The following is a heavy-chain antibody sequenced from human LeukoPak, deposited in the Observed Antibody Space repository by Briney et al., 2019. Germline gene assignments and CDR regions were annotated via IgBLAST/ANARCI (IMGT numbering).Heavy chain of an antibody. V-gene: IGHV4-59*01. CDR3: ARTLGYCSSTSCNGAFDY. CDR2: IYYSGST. J-gene: IGHJ4*02. Sequence: SETLSLTCTVSGGSISSYYWSWIRQPPGKGLEWIGYIYYSGSTNYNPSLKSRVTISVDTSKNQFSLKLSSVTAADTAVYYCARTLGYCSSTSCNGAFDYWGQGTLVTVSS. D-gene: IGHD2-2*01. CDR1: GGSISSYY.